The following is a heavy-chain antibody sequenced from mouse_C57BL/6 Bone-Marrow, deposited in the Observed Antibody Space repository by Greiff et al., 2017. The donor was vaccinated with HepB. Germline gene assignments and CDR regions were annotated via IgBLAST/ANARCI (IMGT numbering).Heavy chain of an antibody. V-gene: IGHV1-19*01. CDR1: GYTFTDYY. CDR3: ARRRSYYGSSFDY. Sequence: EVQLVESGPVLVKPGASVKMSCKASGYTFTDYYMNWVKQSHGKSLEWIGVINPYNGGTSYNQKFKGKATLTVDKSSSTAYMELNSLTSEDSAVYYCARRRSYYGSSFDYWGQGTTLTVSS. D-gene: IGHD1-1*01. CDR2: INPYNGGT. J-gene: IGHJ2*01.